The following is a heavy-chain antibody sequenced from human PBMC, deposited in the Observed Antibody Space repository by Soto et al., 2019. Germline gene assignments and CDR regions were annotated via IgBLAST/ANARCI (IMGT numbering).Heavy chain of an antibody. Sequence: QVQLQESGSGLVKPSETLSLTCSVSGDSITSGGYSWSWIRQPPRRGLAWIGYIYHTGSASYSPSLKGRVTISVDKSKNQFSLSLTSVTAADTAIYYCARAHYGPSGYYFDSWGQGSLFTVSS. CDR3: ARAHYGPSGYYFDS. V-gene: IGHV4-30-2*01. CDR1: GDSITSGGYS. J-gene: IGHJ4*02. D-gene: IGHD3-22*01. CDR2: IYHTGSA.